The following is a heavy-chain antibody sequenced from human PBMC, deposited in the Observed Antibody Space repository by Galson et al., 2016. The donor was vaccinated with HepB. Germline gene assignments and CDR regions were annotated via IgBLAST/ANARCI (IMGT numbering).Heavy chain of an antibody. CDR1: GYTFNTYN. J-gene: IGHJ4*02. D-gene: IGHD1-14*01. V-gene: IGHV1-46*02. Sequence: SVKVSCKASGYTFNTYNMHWVRQAPGQGLEWMGIIKPSGGNTIYAQKFQDRITMTRDTSTSTVYMELISLRSEATAVYYCARELDHSFYFDYWGQGTLLTVSS. CDR3: ARELDHSFYFDY. CDR2: IKPSGGNT.